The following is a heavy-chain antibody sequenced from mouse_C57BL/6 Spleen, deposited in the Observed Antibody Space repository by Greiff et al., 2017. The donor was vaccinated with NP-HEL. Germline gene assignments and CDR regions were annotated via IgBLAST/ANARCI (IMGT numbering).Heavy chain of an antibody. CDR1: GYTFTSYW. CDR3: ARSGDAGDY. CDR2: IDPSDSYT. Sequence: VQLQQSGAELVMPGASVKLSCKASGYTFTSYWMHWVKQRPGQGLEWIGEIDPSDSYTNYNQKFKGKSTLTVDKSSSTAYIQLSSLTSEDSAVYYCARSGDAGDYWGQGTSVTVSS. D-gene: IGHD3-1*01. V-gene: IGHV1-69*01. J-gene: IGHJ4*01.